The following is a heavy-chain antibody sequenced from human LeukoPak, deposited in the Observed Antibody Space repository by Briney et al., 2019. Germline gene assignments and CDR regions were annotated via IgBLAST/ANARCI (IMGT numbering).Heavy chain of an antibody. CDR3: SREGESGRWLPVDY. CDR1: GFTFSFYA. V-gene: IGHV3-30-3*01. Sequence: PGRSLRLSCAASGFTFSFYAMHWVSQAPGKWMEWVAVISYDGSNKYYADFVKGRFTVSRDNSKNTLYLQMNSLRAEDTAVYYCSREGESGRWLPVDYWGQGTLVTVSS. CDR2: ISYDGSNK. D-gene: IGHD3-16*01. J-gene: IGHJ4*02.